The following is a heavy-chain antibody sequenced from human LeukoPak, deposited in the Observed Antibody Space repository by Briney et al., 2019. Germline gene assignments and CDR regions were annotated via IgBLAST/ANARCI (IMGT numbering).Heavy chain of an antibody. CDR1: GFIFSSHW. V-gene: IGHV3-7*01. J-gene: IGHJ4*02. D-gene: IGHD1-1*01. CDR2: IKTDSSET. CDR3: ARITTGASFDF. Sequence: PAGGSLRLSCAASGFIFSSHWMGWVRQAPGKGLEWVTNIKTDSSETYYVDSVKGRFTVSRDNARNSLYLQMNSLGVEDTAVYYCARITTGASFDFWGQGTLVTVSS.